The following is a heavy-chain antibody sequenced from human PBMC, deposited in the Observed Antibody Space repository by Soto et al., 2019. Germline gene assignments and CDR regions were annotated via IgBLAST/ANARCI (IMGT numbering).Heavy chain of an antibody. CDR1: GYTFTSYG. CDR3: ARGRGYCSGGSCYTKYYYYGMDV. D-gene: IGHD2-15*01. CDR2: ISAYNGNT. J-gene: IGHJ6*02. V-gene: IGHV1-18*04. Sequence: APVKVSCKASGYTFTSYGISWVRQAPGQGLEWMGWISAYNGNTNYAQKLQGRVTMTTDTSTSTAYMELRSLRSDDTAVYYCARGRGYCSGGSCYTKYYYYGMDVWGQGTTVTVS.